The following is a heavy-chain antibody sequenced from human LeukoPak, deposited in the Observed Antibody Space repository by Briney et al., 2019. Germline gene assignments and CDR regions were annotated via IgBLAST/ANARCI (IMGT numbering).Heavy chain of an antibody. J-gene: IGHJ4*02. CDR3: ASEQWLVLFDY. CDR1: GFTFSSYA. D-gene: IGHD6-19*01. CDR2: IKQDGSEK. V-gene: IGHV3-7*01. Sequence: GGSLRLSCAASGFTFSSYAMSWVRQAPGKGLEWVANIKQDGSEKYYVDSVKGRFTISRDNAKNSLYLQMNSLRAEDTAVYYCASEQWLVLFDYWGQGTLVTVSS.